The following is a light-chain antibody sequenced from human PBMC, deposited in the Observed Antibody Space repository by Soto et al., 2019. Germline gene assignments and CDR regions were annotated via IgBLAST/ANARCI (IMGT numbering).Light chain of an antibody. Sequence: QSVLTQPPSVSGAPGQRVTISCTGSSSNIGAGYDVHWYQHLPGKTPKLLIYGNSNRPSGVPDQFSGSKSGTSASLAITGLLAEDEAEYYCQSYDSSLSGWVFGGGTKLTV. J-gene: IGLJ3*02. CDR3: QSYDSSLSGWV. V-gene: IGLV1-40*01. CDR2: GNS. CDR1: SSNIGAGYD.